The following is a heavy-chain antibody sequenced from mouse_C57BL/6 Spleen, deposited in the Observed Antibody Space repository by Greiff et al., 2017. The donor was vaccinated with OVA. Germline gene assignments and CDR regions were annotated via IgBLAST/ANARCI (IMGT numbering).Heavy chain of an antibody. CDR3: ARDERPTGPYWYFDV. J-gene: IGHJ1*03. D-gene: IGHD4-1*02. V-gene: IGHV3-6*01. CDR1: GYSITSGYY. CDR2: ISYDGSN. Sequence: EVKLQESGPGLVKPSQSLSLTCSVTGYSITSGYYWNWIRQFPGNKLEWMGYISYDGSNNYNPSLKNRISITRDTSKNQFFLKLNSVTTEDTATYYCARDERPTGPYWYFDVWGTGTTVTVSS.